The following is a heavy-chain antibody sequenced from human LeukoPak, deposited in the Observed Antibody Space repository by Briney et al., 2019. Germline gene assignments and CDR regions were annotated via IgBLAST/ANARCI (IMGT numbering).Heavy chain of an antibody. CDR1: GFTFSDYY. CDR3: ASDY. Sequence: GGSLRLSCAASGFTFSDYYMNWIRQAPGKGLEWVSYISSTGITMYYADSVKGRFTISRDNSKNSLYLQMNSLRAEDTAVYYCASDYWGQGTLVTVSS. CDR2: ISSTGITM. V-gene: IGHV3-11*01. J-gene: IGHJ4*02.